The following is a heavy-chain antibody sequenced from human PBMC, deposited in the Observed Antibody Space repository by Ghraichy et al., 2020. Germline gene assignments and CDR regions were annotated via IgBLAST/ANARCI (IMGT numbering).Heavy chain of an antibody. CDR2: IYTSGST. CDR3: ARLLYSSGWYWFDP. CDR1: GGSISSYY. Sequence: SQTLSLTCTVSGGSISSYYWSWIRQPAGKGLEWIGRIYTSGSTNYNPSLKSRVTMSVDTSKNQFSLKLSSVTAADTAVYYCARLLYSSGWYWFDPWGQGTLVTVSS. V-gene: IGHV4-4*07. J-gene: IGHJ5*02. D-gene: IGHD6-19*01.